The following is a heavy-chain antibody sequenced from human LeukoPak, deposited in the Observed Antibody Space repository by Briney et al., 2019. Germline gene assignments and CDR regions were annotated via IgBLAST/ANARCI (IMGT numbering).Heavy chain of an antibody. CDR1: GGSFSGYY. Sequence: PSETLSLTCAVYGGSFSGYYWSWIRQPPGKGLEWIGEINHSGSTNYNPSLKSRVTISVDTSKNQFSLKLSSVTAADTAVYYCARDGVVAATLDYWGQGTLVTVSS. D-gene: IGHD2-15*01. CDR3: ARDGVVAATLDY. V-gene: IGHV4-34*01. J-gene: IGHJ4*02. CDR2: INHSGST.